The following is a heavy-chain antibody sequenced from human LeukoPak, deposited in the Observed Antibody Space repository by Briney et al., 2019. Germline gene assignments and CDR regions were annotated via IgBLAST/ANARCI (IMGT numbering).Heavy chain of an antibody. Sequence: SETLSLTCTVSGGSISSSSYYWGWIRQPPGKGLEWIGSIYYSGSTYYNPSLKSRVTISVDTSKNQFSLKLSSVTAADTAVYYCARGGSYHAYWGQGTLVTVSS. CDR2: IYYSGST. J-gene: IGHJ4*02. CDR3: ARGGSYHAY. CDR1: GGSISSSSYY. V-gene: IGHV4-39*07. D-gene: IGHD1-26*01.